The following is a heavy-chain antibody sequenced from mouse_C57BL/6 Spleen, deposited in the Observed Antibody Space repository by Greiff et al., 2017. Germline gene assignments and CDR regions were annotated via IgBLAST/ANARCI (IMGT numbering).Heavy chain of an antibody. CDR3: ARAGSHWYFDV. Sequence: DVQLVESGGGLVKPGGSLKLSCAASGFTFSSYAMSWVRQTPEKRLEWVATISDGGSYTYYPDNVKGRFTISRDNAKNNLYLQMSHLKSEDTAMYYCARAGSHWYFDVWGTGTTVTVSS. J-gene: IGHJ1*03. D-gene: IGHD1-1*01. CDR2: ISDGGSYT. V-gene: IGHV5-4*01. CDR1: GFTFSSYA.